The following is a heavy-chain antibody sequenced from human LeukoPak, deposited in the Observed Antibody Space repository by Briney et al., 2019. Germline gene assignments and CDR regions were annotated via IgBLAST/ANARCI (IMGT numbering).Heavy chain of an antibody. CDR2: INPSGGST. CDR3: AKDSHWTSSYGARNDY. V-gene: IGHV1-46*01. J-gene: IGHJ4*02. D-gene: IGHD4-17*01. CDR1: GYTFTSYY. Sequence: ASVKVSCKASGYTFTSYYMHWVRQAPGQGLEWMGIINPSGGSTSYAQKFQGRVTMTRDTSTSTVYMELSSLRSEDTALYYCAKDSHWTSSYGARNDYWGQGTLVTVSS.